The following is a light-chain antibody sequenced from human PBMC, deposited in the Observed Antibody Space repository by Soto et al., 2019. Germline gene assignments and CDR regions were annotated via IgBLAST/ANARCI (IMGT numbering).Light chain of an antibody. CDR1: SSNIESNF. CDR3: TVWDDSLRGRL. Sequence: QSVLTHPPSASGTPGQRVTISCSGSSSNIESNFVYWYQQFPGMAPRLLTYRNNQRPSGVPDRFSGSKSGTSASLAISALRSEDEADYYCTVWDDSLRGRLFGGGTKVTVL. V-gene: IGLV1-47*01. CDR2: RNN. J-gene: IGLJ2*01.